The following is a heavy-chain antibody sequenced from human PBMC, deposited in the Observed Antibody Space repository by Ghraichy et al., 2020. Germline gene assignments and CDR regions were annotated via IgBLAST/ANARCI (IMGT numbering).Heavy chain of an antibody. CDR2: ISYDGSDE. Sequence: GGSLRLSCAASGFTFSSFAMHWVRQAPGKGLEWVAVISYDGSDEFYADSVKGRFTISRDNSKNMMYLQVNSLRAEDTAVYYCAREVAPYTESHFEHFYWGQGTLVTVSS. D-gene: IGHD1/OR15-1a*01. J-gene: IGHJ4*02. CDR3: AREVAPYTESHFEHFY. CDR1: GFTFSSFA. V-gene: IGHV3-33*05.